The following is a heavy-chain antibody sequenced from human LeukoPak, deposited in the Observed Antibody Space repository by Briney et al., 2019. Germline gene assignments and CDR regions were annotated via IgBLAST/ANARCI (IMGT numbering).Heavy chain of an antibody. CDR3: ATAVAKITTVALDY. CDR1: GYTLTELS. Sequence: SVKVSCKVSGYTLTELSMHWVRQAPGKGLEWMGGFDPEDGETIYAQKFQGRVTMTEDTSTDTAYMELSSLRSEDTAVYYCATAVAKITTVALDYWGQGSLTTVSS. J-gene: IGHJ4*02. V-gene: IGHV1-24*01. CDR2: FDPEDGET. D-gene: IGHD5-24*01.